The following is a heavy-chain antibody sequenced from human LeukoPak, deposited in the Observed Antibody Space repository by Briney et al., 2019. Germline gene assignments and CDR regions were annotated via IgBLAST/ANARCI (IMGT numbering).Heavy chain of an antibody. Sequence: GGSLRLSCAASGFSFSAYDMNWVRQAPGKGLEYISGISSNGGGTYYAYSVKGRFTISRDNSKNTLYLHMGSLRPEDKAVYYCAANSGYYYAWGQGARAAVSS. J-gene: IGHJ5*02. V-gene: IGHV3-64*01. CDR3: AANSGYYYA. CDR1: GFSFSAYD. D-gene: IGHD3-22*01. CDR2: ISSNGGGT.